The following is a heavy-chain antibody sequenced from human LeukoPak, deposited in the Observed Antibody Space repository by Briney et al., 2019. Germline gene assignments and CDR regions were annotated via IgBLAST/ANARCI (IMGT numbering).Heavy chain of an antibody. Sequence: GGSLRLSCEASGFTFSAYAMTWVRQAPGKGLEWVSSIGSDNKPHYSESVKGRFAISRDNSKNTVYLQMNSLRVEDTAVYYCAVPGDYWGQGILVTVSS. V-gene: IGHV3-23*05. J-gene: IGHJ4*02. CDR2: IGSDNKP. CDR3: AVPGDY. CDR1: GFTFSAYA.